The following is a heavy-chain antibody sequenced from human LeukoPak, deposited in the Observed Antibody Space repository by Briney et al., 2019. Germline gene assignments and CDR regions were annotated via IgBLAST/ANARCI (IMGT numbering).Heavy chain of an antibody. V-gene: IGHV1-18*01. Sequence: ASVKVSCKASGYTFTSYGISWVRQAPGQGLEWMGWISAYNGNTNYAQKLQGRVTMTTDTSTSTAYMELRSLRSDDTAVYYCATAGGPHLGLAARPGYYYYMDVWGKGTTVTVSS. J-gene: IGHJ6*03. CDR2: ISAYNGNT. D-gene: IGHD6-6*01. CDR1: GYTFTSYG. CDR3: ATAGGPHLGLAARPGYYYYMDV.